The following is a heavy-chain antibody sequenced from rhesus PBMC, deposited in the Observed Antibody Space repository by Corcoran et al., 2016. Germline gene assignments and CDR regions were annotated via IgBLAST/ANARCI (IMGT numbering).Heavy chain of an antibody. Sequence: QVQLQESGPGLVKPSATLSLTCAVSGYSISSGYGWTCTRKAPGKGPEGIGYTSYSGSSYYTPAVKSRVTISIDTSKNQFALKRSSVTAADTAVYYCARGGSRGSGYLDWGQGVLVTVSS. CDR3: ARGGSRGSGYLD. V-gene: IGHV4-127*01. CDR2: TSYSGSS. J-gene: IGHJ4*01. CDR1: GYSISSGYG. D-gene: IGHD5-24*01.